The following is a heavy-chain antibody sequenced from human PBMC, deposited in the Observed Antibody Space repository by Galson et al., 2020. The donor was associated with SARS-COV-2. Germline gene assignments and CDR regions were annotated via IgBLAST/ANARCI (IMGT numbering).Heavy chain of an antibody. CDR2: ISSSSYT. V-gene: IGHV3-11*06. CDR3: ASRIAAAGTMRWYFDL. J-gene: IGHJ2*01. CDR1: GFTFSDYY. Sequence: GGSLRLSCAASGFTFSDYYMSWIRQAPGKGLEWVSYISSSSYTNYADSVKGRFTISRDNAKNSLYLQMNSLRAEDTAVYYCASRIAAAGTMRWYFDLWGRGTLVTVSS. D-gene: IGHD6-13*01.